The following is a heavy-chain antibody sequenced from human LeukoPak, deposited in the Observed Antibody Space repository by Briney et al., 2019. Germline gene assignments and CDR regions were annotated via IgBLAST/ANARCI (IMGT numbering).Heavy chain of an antibody. J-gene: IGHJ6*03. CDR3: ARVSSGWYEFYYYYYMDV. CDR1: GYSISSGYY. Sequence: SETLSLTCTVSGYSISSGYYWGWIRQPPGKGVKWIGSIYHSGSTYYNPSLKSRVTISVDTSKNQFSLKLSSVTAADTAVYYCARVSSGWYEFYYYYYMDVWGKGTTVTVSS. V-gene: IGHV4-38-2*02. CDR2: IYHSGST. D-gene: IGHD6-19*01.